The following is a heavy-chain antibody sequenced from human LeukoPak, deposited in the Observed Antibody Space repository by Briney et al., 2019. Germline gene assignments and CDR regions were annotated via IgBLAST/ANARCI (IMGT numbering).Heavy chain of an antibody. CDR2: IYYSGST. V-gene: IGHV4-39*02. Sequence: PGGSLRLSCAASGFTFSSYWMNWARQPPGKGLEWIGSIYYSGSTYYNPSLKSRVTISVDTSKNHFSLKLSSVTAADTAVYYCASLYCSGGSCYGDGLRWGQGTLVTVSS. D-gene: IGHD2-15*01. CDR3: ASLYCSGGSCYGDGLR. CDR1: GFTFSSYW. J-gene: IGHJ4*02.